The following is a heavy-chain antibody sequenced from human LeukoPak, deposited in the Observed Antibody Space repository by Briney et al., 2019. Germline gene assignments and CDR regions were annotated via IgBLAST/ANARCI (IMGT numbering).Heavy chain of an antibody. CDR2: IYYSGST. J-gene: IGHJ4*02. CDR3: ARRTYDTSGYWDYFDS. Sequence: PSETLSPTCTVSGDSISTYYWSWIRQPPGKGLEYIGYIYYSGSTSYNPSLKSRVTISVDTSKNQFSLNLSSVTAADTAVYYCARRTYDTSGYWDYFDSWGQGALVTVSS. D-gene: IGHD3-22*01. V-gene: IGHV4-59*01. CDR1: GDSISTYY.